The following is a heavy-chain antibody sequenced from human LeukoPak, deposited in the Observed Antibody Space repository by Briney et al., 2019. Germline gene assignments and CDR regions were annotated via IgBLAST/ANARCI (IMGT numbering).Heavy chain of an antibody. V-gene: IGHV3-23*01. D-gene: IGHD2-21*01. CDR3: ASDSQKAGAKGRYCFDY. J-gene: IGHJ4*02. CDR2: ISRSGGST. Sequence: GGSLKLSCTASGFTFSSYALHWVRQAPGKGLEWVSCISRSGGSTYYADSVKGRFTISRDSSKNTLYLQMNRLRAEDTAVYYCASDSQKAGAKGRYCFDYWGQGTLVTVFS. CDR1: GFTFSSYA.